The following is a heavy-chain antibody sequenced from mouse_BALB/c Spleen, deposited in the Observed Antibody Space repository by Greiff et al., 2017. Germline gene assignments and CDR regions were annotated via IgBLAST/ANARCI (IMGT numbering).Heavy chain of an antibody. J-gene: IGHJ4*01. V-gene: IGHV1-9*01. Sequence: QVQLKESGAELMKPGASVKISCKATGYTFSSYWIEWVKQRPGHGLEWIGELLPGSGSTNYNEKFKGKATFTADTSSNTAYMQLSSLTSEDSAVYYCARGGYRSYAMDDWGQGTSVTVSS. CDR1: GYTFSSYW. D-gene: IGHD2-14*01. CDR2: LLPGSGST. CDR3: ARGGYRSYAMDD.